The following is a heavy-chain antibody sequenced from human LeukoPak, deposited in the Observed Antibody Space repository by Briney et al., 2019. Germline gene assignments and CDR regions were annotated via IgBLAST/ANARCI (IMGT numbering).Heavy chain of an antibody. D-gene: IGHD6-13*01. V-gene: IGHV4-30-4*01. CDR1: GVSITNIYSY. CDR2: IYYDGSA. Sequence: TSQTLPLTCTVSGVSITNIYSYWSWSRQAPGKGPEWIGYIYYDGSAYYSSSLKSRVFISVDTSRNQFSLRLTSVTAADTAVYYCARCHVRPGAGEGNWLDPWGQGILVAVSS. CDR3: ARCHVRPGAGEGNWLDP. J-gene: IGHJ5*02.